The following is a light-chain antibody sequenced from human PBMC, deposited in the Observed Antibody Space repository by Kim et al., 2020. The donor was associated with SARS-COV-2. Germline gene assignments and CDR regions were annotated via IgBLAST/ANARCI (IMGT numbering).Light chain of an antibody. Sequence: WSPGERGTLSCRASQSVSRSYLAWYQQKPGQAPRLLIYGASSRATGIPDRFSGSGSGTDFTLTISRLEPEDFAVYYCQQYGSSPYTFGQGTKLEI. CDR3: QQYGSSPYT. V-gene: IGKV3-20*01. CDR2: GAS. J-gene: IGKJ2*01. CDR1: QSVSRSY.